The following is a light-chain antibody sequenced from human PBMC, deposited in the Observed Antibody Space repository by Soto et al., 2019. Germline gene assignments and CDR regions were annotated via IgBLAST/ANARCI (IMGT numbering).Light chain of an antibody. J-gene: IGKJ1*01. CDR3: QQYGSSPRT. V-gene: IGKV3-20*01. Sequence: IVWTESPATRSLSPGERATLSCRASQSVSSNFLAWYQQKPGQAPRLLIYGASNRATGIPDRFSGSGSGTDFTLTISRLEPEDFAVYYCQQYGSSPRTFGQGTKVDIK. CDR1: QSVSSNF. CDR2: GAS.